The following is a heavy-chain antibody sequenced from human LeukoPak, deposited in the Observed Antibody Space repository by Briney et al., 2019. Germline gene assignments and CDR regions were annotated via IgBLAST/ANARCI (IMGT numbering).Heavy chain of an antibody. J-gene: IGHJ4*02. CDR3: AGGHIGVVSGNPHASYIDY. V-gene: IGHV3-23*01. Sequence: GGSLRLSCAASGFTFSTYAMSWVREAPGEGVEWVSVISDGGGTTKYGDSVRGPFSISTDNSKNTLHLQMNSLRAEDTAVYYCAGGHIGVVSGNPHASYIDYWGEGTLVTVSS. CDR1: GFTFSTYA. CDR2: ISDGGGTT. D-gene: IGHD2-21*01.